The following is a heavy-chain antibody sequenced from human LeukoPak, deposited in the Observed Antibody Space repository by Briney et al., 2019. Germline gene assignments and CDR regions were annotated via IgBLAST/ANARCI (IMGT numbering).Heavy chain of an antibody. V-gene: IGHV1-3*01. CDR1: GYTFTSYA. Sequence: ASVKVSCKASGYTFTSYAMHWVRQAPGQRLEWMGWINAGNGNTKYSQKFQGRVTITRDTSASTAYMELSSLRSEDTAVYYCARDARVGATFYCLAYWGQGTLATVSS. CDR2: INAGNGNT. J-gene: IGHJ4*02. D-gene: IGHD1-26*01. CDR3: ARDARVGATFYCLAY.